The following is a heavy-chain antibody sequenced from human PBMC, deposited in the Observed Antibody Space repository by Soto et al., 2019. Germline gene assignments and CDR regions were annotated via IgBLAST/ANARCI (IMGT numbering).Heavy chain of an antibody. V-gene: IGHV1-8*01. Sequence: ASVKVSCKASGYTFTSYDINWLRHATGQGLEWKGLMNPNRVNTGEAQKVQGKVTMTRNTAISTAYMELSGLRYEDTAVYYCARGAAKAARPNKLFRWFDPWGQGVLVTVS. CDR2: MNPNRVNT. CDR1: GYTFTSYD. J-gene: IGHJ5*02. D-gene: IGHD6-6*01. CDR3: ARGAAKAARPNKLFRWFDP.